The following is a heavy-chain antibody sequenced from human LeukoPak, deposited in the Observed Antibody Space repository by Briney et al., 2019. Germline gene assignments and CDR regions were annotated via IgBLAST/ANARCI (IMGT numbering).Heavy chain of an antibody. D-gene: IGHD6-6*01. CDR1: GGSISSGSYY. CDR2: IYTSGST. J-gene: IGHJ4*02. CDR3: ARGPGGSSSSDFDY. V-gene: IGHV4-61*02. Sequence: SQTLSLTCTVSGGSISSGSYYWSWIRQPAEKGLEWIGRIYTSGSTNYNPSLKSRVTISLDTSRNQFSLNLSSVTAADTAVYYCARGPGGSSSSDFDYWGQGTLVTVSS.